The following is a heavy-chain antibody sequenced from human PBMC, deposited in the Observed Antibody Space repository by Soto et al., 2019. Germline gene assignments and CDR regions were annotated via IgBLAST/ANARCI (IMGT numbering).Heavy chain of an antibody. CDR1: GGSFMSQA. J-gene: IGHJ6*02. CDR2: IIPFSGTV. CDR3: ARGSYDSYAGFFGMAV. V-gene: IGHV1-69*01. Sequence: QVQLVQSGAEVKKPGSSVKVSCKASGGSFMSQAISWVRQAPGQGPEWMGGIIPFSGTVTYTQTFQGSLTLIADEHTKTAYLELSSLRSEDTAMYYCARGSYDSYAGFFGMAVWGQGTTVTVS. D-gene: IGHD3-10*01.